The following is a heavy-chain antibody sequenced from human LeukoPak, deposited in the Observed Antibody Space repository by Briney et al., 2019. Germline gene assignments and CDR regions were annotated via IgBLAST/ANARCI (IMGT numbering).Heavy chain of an antibody. CDR1: GGTFSSYA. CDR3: AIIDYDASSGYPNEGGY. CDR2: IIPIFGIA. J-gene: IGHJ4*02. D-gene: IGHD3-22*01. Sequence: SVKVSCKASGGTFSSYAISWVRQAPGQGLEWMGRIIPIFGIANYAQKFQGRVTITADKSASTAYMELSSLRSEDTAVYYCAIIDYDASSGYPNEGGYWGQGTLVTVSS. V-gene: IGHV1-69*04.